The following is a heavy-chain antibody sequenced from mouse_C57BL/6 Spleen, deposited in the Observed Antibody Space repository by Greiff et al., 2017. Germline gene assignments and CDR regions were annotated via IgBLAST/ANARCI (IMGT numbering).Heavy chain of an antibody. D-gene: IGHD2-3*01. CDR1: GYTFTSYW. CDR2: IDPSDSYT. Sequence: VQLQQPGAELVMPGASVKLSCKASGYTFTSYWMHWVKQRPGQGFEWIGEIDPSDSYTNYNQKFKGKSTLTVDKSSSTAYMQLSSLTSEDSAVYYCARRIYDGYYLYAMDYWGQGTSVTVSS. J-gene: IGHJ4*01. CDR3: ARRIYDGYYLYAMDY. V-gene: IGHV1-69*01.